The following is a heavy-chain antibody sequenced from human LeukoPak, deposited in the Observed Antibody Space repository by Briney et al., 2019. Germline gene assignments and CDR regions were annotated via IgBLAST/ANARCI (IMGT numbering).Heavy chain of an antibody. Sequence: ASVKVSCKASGYTFTSYGISWVRQAPGQGLEWMGWISAYNGNTDYAQKLQGRVTITTDTSTSTAYMELRSLRSYDPGVFFFAGPYCSGNFFYSPLYYRGQGTLVTVSS. V-gene: IGHV1-18*04. J-gene: IGHJ4*02. CDR2: ISAYNGNT. CDR1: GYTFTSYG. D-gene: IGHD3-10*01. CDR3: AGPYCSGNFFYSPLYY.